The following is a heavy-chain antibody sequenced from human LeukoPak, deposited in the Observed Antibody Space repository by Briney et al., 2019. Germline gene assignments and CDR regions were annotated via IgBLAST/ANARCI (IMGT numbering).Heavy chain of an antibody. V-gene: IGHV4-4*09. CDR1: GGSISRYF. CDR2: IYTSGST. J-gene: IGHJ1*01. Sequence: SETLSLTCTVSGGSISRYFWSWIRQPPGKGLEWIGYIYTSGSTNYNPSLKSRVTISVDTSKNQFSLKLSSVTAADTAVYYCARQGGSFEHWGQGTLVTVSS. D-gene: IGHD1-26*01. CDR3: ARQGGSFEH.